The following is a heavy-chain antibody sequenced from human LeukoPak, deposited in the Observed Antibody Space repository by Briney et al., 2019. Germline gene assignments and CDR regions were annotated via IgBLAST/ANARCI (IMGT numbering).Heavy chain of an antibody. V-gene: IGHV4-59*01. J-gene: IGHJ4*02. CDR3: ARSPIVVVPAAYFDY. CDR1: GGSISSYY. Sequence: PSETLSLTCTVSGGSISSYYLSWLRRPPGKGLEWIGYIYYSGSTNYNPSLKSRVTISVDTSKNQFSLKLSSVTAADTAVYYCARSPIVVVPAAYFDYWGQGTLVTVSS. CDR2: IYYSGST. D-gene: IGHD2-2*01.